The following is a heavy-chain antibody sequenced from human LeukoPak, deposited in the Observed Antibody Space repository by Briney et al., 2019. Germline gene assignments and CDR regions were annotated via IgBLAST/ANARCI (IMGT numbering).Heavy chain of an antibody. J-gene: IGHJ4*02. CDR2: INHSGST. V-gene: IGHV4-34*01. D-gene: IGHD2-2*01. CDR1: GGSFSGYY. Sequence: PSETLSLTCAVYGGSFSGYYWSWIRQPPGKGLEWIGEINHSGSTNYNPSLKSRVTISVDTSKNQFSLKLSSVTAADTAVYYCASAPVVPAAGGSGFDYWGQGTLVTVSS. CDR3: ASAPVVPAAGGSGFDY.